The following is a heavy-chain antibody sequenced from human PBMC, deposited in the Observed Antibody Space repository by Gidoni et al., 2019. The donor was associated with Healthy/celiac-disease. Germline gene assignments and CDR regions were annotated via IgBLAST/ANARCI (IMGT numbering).Heavy chain of an antibody. D-gene: IGHD1-26*01. J-gene: IGHJ6*03. CDR2: FDPEDGET. CDR3: ATATVGAIIRSDYYYYMDV. V-gene: IGHV1-24*01. CDR1: GYTLTELS. Sequence: QVQLVQSGAEVKKPGASVKVSCKVSGYTLTELSMHWVRQAPGKGLEWMGGFDPEDGETIYAQKFQGRVTMTEDTSTDTAYMELSSLRSEDTAVYYCATATVGAIIRSDYYYYMDVWGKGTTVTVSS.